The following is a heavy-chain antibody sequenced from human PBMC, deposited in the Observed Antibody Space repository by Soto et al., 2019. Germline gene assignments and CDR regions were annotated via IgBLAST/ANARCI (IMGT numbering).Heavy chain of an antibody. Sequence: SETLSLTCTVSGGSISSGGYYWSWIRQHPGKGLEWIGYIYYSGSTYYNPSLKSRVTISVDTSKNQFSLKLSSVTAADTAVYYCARGSQYQLLLYPVDYWGQGTLVTVSS. CDR3: ARGSQYQLLLYPVDY. D-gene: IGHD2-2*01. CDR2: IYYSGST. CDR1: GGSISSGGYY. J-gene: IGHJ4*02. V-gene: IGHV4-31*03.